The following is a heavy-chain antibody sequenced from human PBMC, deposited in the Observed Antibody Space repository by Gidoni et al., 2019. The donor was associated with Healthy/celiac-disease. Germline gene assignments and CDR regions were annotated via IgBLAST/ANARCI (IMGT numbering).Heavy chain of an antibody. CDR1: GGSISSSSYY. Sequence: QLQLQESGPGLVKPSETLSLTCTVSGGSISSSSYYWGWIRQPPGKGLEWIGSIYYSGSTHYNPSLKSRVTISVYTSKTQFSLKLSSVTAADTAVYYCARHKSDSTDQRYYYYYGMDVWGQGTTVTVSS. J-gene: IGHJ6*02. CDR2: IYYSGST. V-gene: IGHV4-39*01. D-gene: IGHD2-21*01. CDR3: ARHKSDSTDQRYYYYYGMDV.